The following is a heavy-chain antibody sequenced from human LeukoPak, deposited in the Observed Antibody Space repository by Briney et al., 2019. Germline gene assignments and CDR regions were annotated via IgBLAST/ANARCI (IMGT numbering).Heavy chain of an antibody. CDR2: IVVGSGNT. CDR1: GFTFTSSA. V-gene: IGHV1-58*01. J-gene: IGHJ3*02. D-gene: IGHD3-16*01. CDR3: AADRGGDGAFDI. Sequence: SVKVSCKASGFTFTSSAVQWVRQARGQRLEWIGWIVVGSGNTNYAQKFQERVTITRDMSTSTAYMELSSLRSEDTAVYYCAADRGGDGAFDIWGQGTMVTVSS.